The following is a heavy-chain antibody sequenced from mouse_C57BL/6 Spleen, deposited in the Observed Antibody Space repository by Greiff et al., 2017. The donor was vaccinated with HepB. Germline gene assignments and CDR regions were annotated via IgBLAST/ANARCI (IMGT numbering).Heavy chain of an antibody. CDR1: GYTFTSYW. D-gene: IGHD1-1*01. CDR3: ARGRLLRMDY. V-gene: IGHV1-69*01. Sequence: QVQLQQPGAELVMPGASVKLSCKASGYTFTSYWMHWVKQRPGQGLEWIGEIDPSDSYTNYNQKFKGKSTLTVDKSSSTAYMQLSSLTSEDCAVYYCARGRLLRMDYWGQGTSVTVSS. CDR2: IDPSDSYT. J-gene: IGHJ4*01.